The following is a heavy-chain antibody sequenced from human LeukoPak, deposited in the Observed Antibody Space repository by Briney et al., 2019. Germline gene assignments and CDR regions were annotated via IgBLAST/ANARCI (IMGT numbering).Heavy chain of an antibody. Sequence: GGSLRLSCVASGFTVSNNYMSWVRQAPGKGLEWVSVIYTGGTTDYADSVKGRFTISRDTSKNTLYLQMNSLRAEDTAVYDCARDKSWNYLGYWGQGTLVTVSS. J-gene: IGHJ4*02. CDR1: GFTVSNNY. CDR2: IYTGGTT. D-gene: IGHD1-7*01. V-gene: IGHV3-53*01. CDR3: ARDKSWNYLGY.